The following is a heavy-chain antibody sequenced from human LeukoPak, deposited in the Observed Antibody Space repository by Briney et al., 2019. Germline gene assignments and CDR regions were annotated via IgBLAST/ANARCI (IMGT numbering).Heavy chain of an antibody. J-gene: IGHJ4*02. CDR1: GFSLSTSGVG. CDR3: AQRYYYDSSGYYPFGY. CDR2: LYWNDDK. Sequence: SGPTLVNPTQTLTLTCTFSGFSLSTSGVGVGWIRQPPGKALEWLALLYWNDDKRYSPSLKSRLTITNDTYKNQVVLTMTNMDPVDTATYYCAQRYYYDSSGYYPFGYWGQGTLVSVSS. D-gene: IGHD3-22*01. V-gene: IGHV2-5*01.